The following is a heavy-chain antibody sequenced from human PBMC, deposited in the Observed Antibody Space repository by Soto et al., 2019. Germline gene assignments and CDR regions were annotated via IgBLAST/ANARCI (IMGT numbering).Heavy chain of an antibody. V-gene: IGHV4-59*01. J-gene: IGHJ4*02. D-gene: IGHD3-22*01. Sequence: SETLSLTCTVSGGSISSYYWSWIRQPPGKELEWIGYIYYSGSTNYNPSLKSRVTISVDTSKNQFSLKLSSVTAADTAVYYCARDSYYYDSSGYYYYFDYWGQGTLVTVSS. CDR1: GGSISSYY. CDR2: IYYSGST. CDR3: ARDSYYYDSSGYYYYFDY.